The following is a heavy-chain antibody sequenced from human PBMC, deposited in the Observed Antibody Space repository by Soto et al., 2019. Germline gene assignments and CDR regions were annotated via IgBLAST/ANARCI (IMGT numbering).Heavy chain of an antibody. CDR3: ARLSDSSGYGAFDV. J-gene: IGHJ3*01. CDR1: GFTVSSNY. V-gene: IGHV3-53*01. Sequence: GGSLRLSCAASGFTVSSNYMSWPRQAPGKGLEWDSVFYSGGNTYYADSVKGRFTISRDNSKNTLDLQMDSLRAEDTAVYYCARLSDSSGYGAFDVWGQGTMVTVSS. D-gene: IGHD3-22*01. CDR2: FYSGGNT.